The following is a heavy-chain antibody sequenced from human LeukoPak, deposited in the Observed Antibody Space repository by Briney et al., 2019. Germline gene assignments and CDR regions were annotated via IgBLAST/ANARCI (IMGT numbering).Heavy chain of an antibody. V-gene: IGHV3-23*01. D-gene: IGHD3-10*01. J-gene: IGHJ6*03. CDR3: ARGPYASGSYGRRGWVHYMDV. CDR1: GFTFSSYD. Sequence: GGSLRLSCAASGFTFSSYDMSWVRQAPGKGLEWVSAISGSGGRTYYADSVKGRFTISRDNAKNSLYLQMNSLRAEDTAVYYCARGPYASGSYGRRGWVHYMDVWGKGTTVTISS. CDR2: ISGSGGRT.